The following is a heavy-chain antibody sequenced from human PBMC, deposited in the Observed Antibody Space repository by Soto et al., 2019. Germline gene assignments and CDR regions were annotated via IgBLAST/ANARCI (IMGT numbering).Heavy chain of an antibody. V-gene: IGHV3-48*03. D-gene: IGHD5-12*01. CDR1: GFTFSSYE. J-gene: IGHJ3*02. CDR2: INSGGSRI. CDR3: AKEKSITNSGCAAFDI. Sequence: GGSLRLSCAASGFTFSSYEMDWVRQVPGKGLEWVAYINSGGSRIYYGDSVKGRFTISRDDARNTLYLQMNSLRAEDTAVYYSAKEKSITNSGCAAFDIWGQGTMVTVSS.